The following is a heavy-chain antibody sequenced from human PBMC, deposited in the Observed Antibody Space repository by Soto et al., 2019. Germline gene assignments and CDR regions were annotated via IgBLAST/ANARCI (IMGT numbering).Heavy chain of an antibody. D-gene: IGHD6-19*01. V-gene: IGHV4-39*01. CDR1: GGSISSSSYY. J-gene: IGHJ4*02. CDR3: ASPIAVAGKGDY. Sequence: SETLSLTCTVSGGSISSSSYYWGWIRQPPGKGLEWIGSIYYSGSTYYNPSLKSRVTISVDTSKNQFSLKLSSVTAADTAVYYCASPIAVAGKGDYWGQGTLVTAPQ. CDR2: IYYSGST.